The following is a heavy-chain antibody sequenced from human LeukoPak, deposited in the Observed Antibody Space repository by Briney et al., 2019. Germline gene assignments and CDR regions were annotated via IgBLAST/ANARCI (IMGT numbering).Heavy chain of an antibody. CDR3: ARGLRGYSYGRYYYYGMDV. V-gene: IGHV1-8*01. CDR1: GYTFTSYD. CDR2: MNPNSGNT. D-gene: IGHD5-18*01. Sequence: ASVKVSCTASGYTFTSYDINWVRQATGQGLEWMGWMNPNSGNTGYSQKFQGRVTMTRNTSISTAYMELSSLRSEDTAVYYCARGLRGYSYGRYYYYGMDVWGQGTTVTVSS. J-gene: IGHJ6*02.